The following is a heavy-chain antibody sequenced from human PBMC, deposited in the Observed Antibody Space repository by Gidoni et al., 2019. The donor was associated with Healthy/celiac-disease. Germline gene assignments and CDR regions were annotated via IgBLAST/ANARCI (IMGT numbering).Heavy chain of an antibody. CDR2: INPNSGGT. J-gene: IGHJ5*02. V-gene: IGHV1-2*04. Sequence: QVQLVQSGAEVKKPGASVKVSCKSSGYTFTGSYMHWVRQAPGQGLEWMGWINPNSGGTNDEQKFQGWVTMTRDTSISTAYMELSRLRSDETAVYYCARAAVGSYSSSWYINWLDPWGQGTLVTVSS. D-gene: IGHD6-13*01. CDR1: GYTFTGSY. CDR3: ARAAVGSYSSSWYINWLDP.